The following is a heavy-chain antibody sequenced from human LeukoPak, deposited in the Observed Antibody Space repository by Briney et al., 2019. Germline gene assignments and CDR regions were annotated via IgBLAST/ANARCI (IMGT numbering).Heavy chain of an antibody. V-gene: IGHV4-59*06. CDR1: GGSISSYY. Sequence: SETLSLTCTVSGGSISSYYWSWIRQPAGKGLEWIGYIYYSGSAYYNPSLKSRVAISVDTSKNQFSLKLSSVTAADTAVYYCGSDSSGSWWNWFDPWGQGTLVTVSS. J-gene: IGHJ5*02. CDR2: IYYSGSA. D-gene: IGHD6-19*01. CDR3: GSDSSGSWWNWFDP.